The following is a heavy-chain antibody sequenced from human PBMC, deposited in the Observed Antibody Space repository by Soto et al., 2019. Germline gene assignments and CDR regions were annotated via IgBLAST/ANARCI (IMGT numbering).Heavy chain of an antibody. D-gene: IGHD6-19*01. CDR1: GFTFSSYW. V-gene: IGHV3-74*01. J-gene: IGHJ5*02. CDR2: INSDGSST. CDR3: ARDRGDSSGWAYNWFDP. Sequence: EVQLVESGGGLVQPGGSLRLSCAASGFTFSSYWMHWVRQAPGKGLVWVSRINSDGSSTSYADSVKGRFTISRDNAKNTLYLQMNSLRAEDTAVYYCARDRGDSSGWAYNWFDPWGQGTLVTVSS.